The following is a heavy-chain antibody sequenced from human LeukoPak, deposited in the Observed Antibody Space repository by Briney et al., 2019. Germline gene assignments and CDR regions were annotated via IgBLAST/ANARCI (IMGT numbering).Heavy chain of an antibody. V-gene: IGHV3-23*01. J-gene: IGHJ4*02. CDR3: AKEAYYYDSSGYYHYFDY. Sequence: GGSLRLSCAASGFTFSSYAMIWVRQAPGKGLEWVSTISGSGGSTYYADSVKGRFTISRDNSKNTLYLQMNSLRAEDTAVYYCAKEAYYYDSSGYYHYFDYWGQGTLVTVSS. D-gene: IGHD3-22*01. CDR1: GFTFSSYA. CDR2: ISGSGGST.